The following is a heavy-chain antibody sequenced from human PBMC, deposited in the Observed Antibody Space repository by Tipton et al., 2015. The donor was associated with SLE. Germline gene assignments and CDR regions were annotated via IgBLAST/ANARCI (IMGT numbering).Heavy chain of an antibody. CDR1: GGTFSNFA. CDR3: ARRRWLRLDWFFDL. J-gene: IGHJ2*01. Sequence: QVQLVQSGAEVKKPGSSVKVSCKASGGTFSNFAISWVRQAPGQGLEWMGEIIPIFGTPNSAQKFQGRVTITADEVTSTAYMELSSLRPEDTAVYYCARRRWLRLDWFFDLWGRGILVTVSS. V-gene: IGHV1-69*01. D-gene: IGHD5-24*01. CDR2: IIPIFGTP.